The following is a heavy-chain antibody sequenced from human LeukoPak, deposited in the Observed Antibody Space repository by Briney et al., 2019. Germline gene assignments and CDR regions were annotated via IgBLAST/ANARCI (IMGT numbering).Heavy chain of an antibody. CDR3: AKAGIITMIVVVDTPLFFDY. D-gene: IGHD3-22*01. V-gene: IGHV3-23*01. CDR2: ISGSGGST. J-gene: IGHJ4*02. CDR1: GFTFSSYA. Sequence: GGSLRLSCAASGFTFSSYAMSWVRQAPGKGLEWVSAISGSGGSTYYADSVKGRFTISRDNSKNTLYLQMNSLRAEDTAVYYCAKAGIITMIVVVDTPLFFDYWGQGTLVTVSS.